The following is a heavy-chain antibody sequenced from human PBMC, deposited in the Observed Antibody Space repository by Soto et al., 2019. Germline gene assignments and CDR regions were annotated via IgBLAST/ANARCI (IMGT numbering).Heavy chain of an antibody. CDR3: ASSRCSGGSCYPYNWFDP. CDR1: GGTFSSYA. D-gene: IGHD2-15*01. CDR2: IIPIFGTA. V-gene: IGHV1-69*01. J-gene: IGHJ5*02. Sequence: QVQLVQSGAEVKKPGSSVKVSCKASGGTFSSYAISWVRQAPGQGLEWMGGIIPIFGTANYAQKFRGRVTITADESTSTAYMELSSLRSEDTAVYYCASSRCSGGSCYPYNWFDPWGQGTLVTVSS.